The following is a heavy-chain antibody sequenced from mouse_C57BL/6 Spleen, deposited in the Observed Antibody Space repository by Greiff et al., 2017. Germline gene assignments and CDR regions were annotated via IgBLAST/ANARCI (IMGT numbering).Heavy chain of an antibody. J-gene: IGHJ2*01. V-gene: IGHV1-82*01. CDR3: ARGPITTVVYFDY. Sequence: QVQLQQSGPELVKPGDSVKISCKASGYAFSSSWMHWVKQRPGKGLEWIGRIYPGDGDTNYNGKFKGKANMTADKSSRTAYMQRISLTSVDSAVYFCARGPITTVVYFDYWGQGTTLTVSS. D-gene: IGHD1-1*01. CDR2: IYPGDGDT. CDR1: GYAFSSSW.